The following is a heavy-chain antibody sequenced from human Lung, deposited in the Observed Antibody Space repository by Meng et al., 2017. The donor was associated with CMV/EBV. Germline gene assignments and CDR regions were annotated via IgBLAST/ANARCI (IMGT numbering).Heavy chain of an antibody. CDR1: GGSISSSSYY. CDR3: ARLSDFWSGYPDLFDY. V-gene: IGHV4-39*01. Sequence: SETXSLXCTVSGGSISSSSYYWGWIRQPPGKGLEWIGSIYYSGSTYYNPSLKSRVTISVDTSKNQFSLKLSSVTAADTAVYYCARLSDFWSGYPDLFDYXGRGXLVTVSS. D-gene: IGHD3-3*01. CDR2: IYYSGST. J-gene: IGHJ4*02.